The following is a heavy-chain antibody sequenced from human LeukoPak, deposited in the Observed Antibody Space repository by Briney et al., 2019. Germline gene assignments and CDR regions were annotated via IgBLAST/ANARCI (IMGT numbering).Heavy chain of an antibody. Sequence: ASVKVSCKASGYTFTGYYIHWVRQAPGQGLEWMGWINPNSGSTNYAQNFQGRVTMTRDTSISTAYMELTSLRSDDTAVYYCATARDRNSVYSSFDYWGQGTLVTVSS. J-gene: IGHJ4*02. CDR3: ATARDRNSVYSSFDY. CDR2: INPNSGST. CDR1: GYTFTGYY. V-gene: IGHV1-2*02. D-gene: IGHD5/OR15-5a*01.